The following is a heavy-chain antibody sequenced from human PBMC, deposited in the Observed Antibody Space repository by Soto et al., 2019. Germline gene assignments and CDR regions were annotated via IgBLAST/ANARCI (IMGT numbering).Heavy chain of an antibody. CDR2: IKSKTDGGTT. Sequence: GGSLRLSCAASGFTFSNAWMSWVRQAPGKGLEWVGRIKSKTDGGTTDYAAPVKGRFTISRDDSKNTLYLQMNSLKTEDTAVYYCTTDLRDFGVVIINAFDIWGQGTMVTVSS. CDR3: TTDLRDFGVVIINAFDI. D-gene: IGHD3-3*01. CDR1: GFTFSNAW. J-gene: IGHJ3*02. V-gene: IGHV3-15*01.